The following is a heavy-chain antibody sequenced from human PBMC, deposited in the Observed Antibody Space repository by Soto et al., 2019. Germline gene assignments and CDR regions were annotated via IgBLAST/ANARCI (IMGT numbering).Heavy chain of an antibody. J-gene: IGHJ4*02. Sequence: GGSLRLSCAVSGFTFSSYWMSWVRRAPGGGLEWVANIKQDGRETSYVDSVKGRFTISRDNANNSVFLLMTSLRAEDTAMYYCARSGFYGPANLDSWGQGALVTVS. V-gene: IGHV3-7*03. CDR2: IKQDGRET. CDR3: ARSGFYGPANLDS. D-gene: IGHD3-10*01. CDR1: GFTFSSYW.